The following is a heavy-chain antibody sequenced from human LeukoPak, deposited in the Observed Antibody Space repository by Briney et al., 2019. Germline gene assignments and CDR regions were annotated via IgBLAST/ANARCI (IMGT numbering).Heavy chain of an antibody. D-gene: IGHD2-2*01. Sequence: PGGSLRLSCAASGFTFSIYAMSWVRQAPGKGLEWVSAISASGGTTYDADSVKGRFTISRDNSKNTLYLQTSSLRAEDTAVYYCAKEPREYCSSTSCPNWIDAWGQGTLVTVSS. CDR2: ISASGGTT. CDR1: GFTFSIYA. V-gene: IGHV3-23*01. J-gene: IGHJ5*02. CDR3: AKEPREYCSSTSCPNWIDA.